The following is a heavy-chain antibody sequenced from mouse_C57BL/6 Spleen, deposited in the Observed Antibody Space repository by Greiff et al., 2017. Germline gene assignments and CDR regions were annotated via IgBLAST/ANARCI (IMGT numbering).Heavy chain of an antibody. CDR2: IDPSDSYT. CDR1: GYTFTSYW. V-gene: IGHV1-69*01. J-gene: IGHJ1*03. CDR3: ARPPSTVVARDWYSDV. D-gene: IGHD1-1*01. Sequence: QVQLKQPGAELVMPGASVKLSCKASGYTFTSYWMHWVKQRPGQGLEWIGEIDPSDSYTNYNQKFKGKSTLTVDKSSSTAYMQLSSLTSEDSAVYYCARPPSTVVARDWYSDVWGTGTTVTVAS.